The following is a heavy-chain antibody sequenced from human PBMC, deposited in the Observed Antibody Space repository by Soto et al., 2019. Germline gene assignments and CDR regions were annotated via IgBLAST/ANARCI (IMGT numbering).Heavy chain of an antibody. D-gene: IGHD2-2*01. CDR2: ISSSSSTI. CDR1: GFTFSSYS. J-gene: IGHJ3*02. V-gene: IGHV3-48*01. CDR3: VSASGIVVVPAAAPDAFDI. Sequence: PGGSLRLSCAASGFTFSSYSMNWVRQAPGKGLEWVSYISSSSSTIYYADSVKGRFTISRDNAKNSLYLQMNSLRAEDTAVYYCVSASGIVVVPAAAPDAFDIWGQGTMVTVSS.